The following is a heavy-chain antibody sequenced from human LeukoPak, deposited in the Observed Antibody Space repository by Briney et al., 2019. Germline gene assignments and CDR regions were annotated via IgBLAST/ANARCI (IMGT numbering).Heavy chain of an antibody. D-gene: IGHD6-13*01. V-gene: IGHV4-4*07. CDR1: GGSISDYY. CDR2: IYTSGST. Sequence: SETLSLTCTVSGGSISDYYWTWIRQPAGKGLEWIGRIYTSGSTNYNPSLKSRVTMSVDTSKNQFSLNLRSVTAADTAVYYCARGRFCSTCHLPDYWGQGTLVTVSS. CDR3: ARGRFCSTCHLPDY. J-gene: IGHJ4*02.